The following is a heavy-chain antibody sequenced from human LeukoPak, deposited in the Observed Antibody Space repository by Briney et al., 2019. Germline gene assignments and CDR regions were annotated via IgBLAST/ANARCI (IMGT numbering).Heavy chain of an antibody. CDR1: GYTFTGYY. Sequence: GASVKVSCKASGYTFTGYYMHWVRQAPGQGLEWMGWINPNSGGTNYAQKFQGRVTMTRDTSISTAYMELSRLRSDDTAVYYCACIQLDRRARAFDIWGQGTMVTVSS. V-gene: IGHV1-2*02. J-gene: IGHJ3*02. D-gene: IGHD1-1*01. CDR2: INPNSGGT. CDR3: ACIQLDRRARAFDI.